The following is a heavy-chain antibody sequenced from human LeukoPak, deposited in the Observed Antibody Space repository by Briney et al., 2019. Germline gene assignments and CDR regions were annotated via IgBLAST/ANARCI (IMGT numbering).Heavy chain of an antibody. D-gene: IGHD3-9*01. J-gene: IGHJ3*02. CDR1: GFTFSSYG. CDR2: IRYDGSNK. Sequence: PGGSLRLSCAASGFTFSSYGMHWVRQAPGKGLEWVAFIRYDGSNKYYADSVKGRFTISRDNSKNTLYLQMNSLRAEDTAVYYCAKEYDTLTGYYAFDMWGQGTMVTVSS. V-gene: IGHV3-30*02. CDR3: AKEYDTLTGYYAFDM.